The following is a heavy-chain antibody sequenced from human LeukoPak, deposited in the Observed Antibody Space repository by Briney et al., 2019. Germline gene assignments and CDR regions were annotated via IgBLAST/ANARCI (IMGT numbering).Heavy chain of an antibody. Sequence: SETLSLTCTVSGGSISNYYWSWIRQPPGKGLEWIGYMYYSGSINYNPSLKSRATISIDTSKNQFSLQVSSVTAADTAVYYCARQQIATWGYWGQGTLVTVSS. D-gene: IGHD2-21*01. CDR1: GGSISNYY. CDR2: MYYSGSI. J-gene: IGHJ4*02. V-gene: IGHV4-59*08. CDR3: ARQQIATWGY.